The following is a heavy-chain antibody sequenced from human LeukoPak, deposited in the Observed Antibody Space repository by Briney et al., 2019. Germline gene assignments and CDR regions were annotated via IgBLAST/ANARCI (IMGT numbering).Heavy chain of an antibody. CDR1: GYTFTSYD. CDR2: MNPNSGNT. D-gene: IGHD2-2*01. Sequence: GASVKVSCKASGYTFTSYDINWVRQATGQGLEWTGWMNPNSGNTGYAQKFQGRVTMTRNTSISTAYMELSSLRSEGTAVYYCARDPSFQLLRGWFDPWGQGTLVTVSS. V-gene: IGHV1-8*01. CDR3: ARDPSFQLLRGWFDP. J-gene: IGHJ5*02.